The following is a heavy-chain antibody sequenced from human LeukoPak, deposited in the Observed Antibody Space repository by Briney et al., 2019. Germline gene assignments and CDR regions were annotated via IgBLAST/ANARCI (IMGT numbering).Heavy chain of an antibody. CDR3: ARASDDYGDYSSDY. CDR1: GFTFSGYS. Sequence: GGSLRLSCAASGFTFSGYSMNWVRQAPGKGLEWVSSISSSSSYIYYADSVKGRFTISRDNAKNSLYLQMNSLRAEDTAVYYCARASDDYGDYSSDYWGQGTLVTVSS. D-gene: IGHD4-17*01. J-gene: IGHJ4*02. CDR2: ISSSSSYI. V-gene: IGHV3-21*01.